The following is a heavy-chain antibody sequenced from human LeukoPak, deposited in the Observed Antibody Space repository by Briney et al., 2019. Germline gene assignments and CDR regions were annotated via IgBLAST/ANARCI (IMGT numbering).Heavy chain of an antibody. CDR3: ARGKYCSSTSCYTRPLRNDAFDI. V-gene: IGHV4-30-2*01. CDR1: GGSISSGGYS. D-gene: IGHD2-2*02. CDR2: INHSGST. J-gene: IGHJ3*02. Sequence: SETLSLTCAVSGGSISSGGYSWSWIRQPPGKGLEWIGEINHSGSTNYNPSLKSRVTISVDTSKNQFSLKLSSVTAADTAVYYCARGKYCSSTSCYTRPLRNDAFDIWGQGTMVTVSS.